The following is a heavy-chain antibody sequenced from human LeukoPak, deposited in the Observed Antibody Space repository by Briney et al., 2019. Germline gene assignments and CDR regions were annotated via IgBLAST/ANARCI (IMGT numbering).Heavy chain of an antibody. J-gene: IGHJ4*02. CDR2: IKEDGSDK. V-gene: IGHV3-7*04. CDR3: ARDQWRLFDY. Sequence: GGSLRLSCAVSGFTFSSYWMSWVRQAPGKGLEWVANIKEDGSDKYYVDSVKDRFTVSRDNAKNSLYLQMNSLRVEDTAVYFCARDQWRLFDYWGQGTLVAVSS. D-gene: IGHD2-21*02. CDR1: GFTFSSYW.